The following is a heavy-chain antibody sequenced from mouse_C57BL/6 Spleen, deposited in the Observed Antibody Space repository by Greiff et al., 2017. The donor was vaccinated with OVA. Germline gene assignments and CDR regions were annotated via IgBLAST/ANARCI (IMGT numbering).Heavy chain of an antibody. V-gene: IGHV1-80*01. CDR2: IYPGDGDT. CDR1: GYAFSSYW. D-gene: IGHD4-1*02. J-gene: IGHJ3*01. CDR3: ARSTGTSWFAY. Sequence: QVHVKQSGAELVKPGASVKISCKASGYAFSSYWMNWVKQRPGKGLEWIGQIYPGDGDTNYNGKFKGKATLTADKSSSTAYMQLSSLTSEDSAVYFCARSTGTSWFAYWGQGTLVTVSA.